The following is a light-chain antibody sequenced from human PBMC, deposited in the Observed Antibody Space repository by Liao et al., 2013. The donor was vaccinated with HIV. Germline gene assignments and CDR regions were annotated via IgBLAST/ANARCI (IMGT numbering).Light chain of an antibody. Sequence: SYVLTQPPSVSVAPGKTARITCGGNNIGSKSVHWYQQKPGQAPVLVIYYDSDRPSGIPERFSGSNSGNTATLTISRVETGDEADYYCQVWDSDRDHPSVVFGGGTKLTVL. V-gene: IGLV3-21*04. CDR3: QVWDSDRDHPSVV. J-gene: IGLJ2*01. CDR2: YDS. CDR1: NIGSKS.